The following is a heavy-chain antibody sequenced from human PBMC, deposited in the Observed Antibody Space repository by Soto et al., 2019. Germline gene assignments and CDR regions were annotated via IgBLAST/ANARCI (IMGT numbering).Heavy chain of an antibody. D-gene: IGHD1-26*01. V-gene: IGHV1-18*01. CDR3: ARENRSGSHAYYYYGIDV. J-gene: IGHJ6*02. Sequence: QVQLVQSGAEVKKPGASVKVSCKASGYTFTSYGISWVRQAPGQGREWMGWISAYNGNTNYAQKLQGRDPMTADTSASTAYMELRNLRSDDTAVYYCARENRSGSHAYYYYGIDVWGQGTTVTVSS. CDR2: ISAYNGNT. CDR1: GYTFTSYG.